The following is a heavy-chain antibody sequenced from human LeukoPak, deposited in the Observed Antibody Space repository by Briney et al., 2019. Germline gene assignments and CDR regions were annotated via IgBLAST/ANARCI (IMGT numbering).Heavy chain of an antibody. J-gene: IGHJ5*02. D-gene: IGHD4-23*01. CDR1: GYTFTSYY. Sequence: ASVKVSCKASGYTFTSYYMHWVRQAPGQGPEWMGWMDPKSGNTGYAQKFQGRVTITADKSTSTAYMELSSLRSEDTAVYYCATHPGDASVVTPAWFDPWGQGTLVTVSS. CDR3: ATHPGDASVVTPAWFDP. V-gene: IGHV1-8*03. CDR2: MDPKSGNT.